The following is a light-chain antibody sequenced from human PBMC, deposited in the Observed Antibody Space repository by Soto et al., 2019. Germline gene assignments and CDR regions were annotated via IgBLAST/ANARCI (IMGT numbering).Light chain of an antibody. J-gene: IGKJ2*01. Sequence: EIVLTQSPGTLSLSPGERGTLSCRASQSVSGRYLAWYQQKPGQAPRLLIYGPSSRATGITDRFSGSGSGTDFTLTISRLEPEDFAVYYCQQYGSSPRTFGQGTKLEIK. CDR1: QSVSGRY. CDR2: GPS. V-gene: IGKV3-20*01. CDR3: QQYGSSPRT.